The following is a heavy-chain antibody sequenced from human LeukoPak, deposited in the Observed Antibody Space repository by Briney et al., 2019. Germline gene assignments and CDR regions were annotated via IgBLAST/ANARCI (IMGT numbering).Heavy chain of an antibody. CDR3: AKDRDIVVVPAALFDY. J-gene: IGHJ4*02. D-gene: IGHD2-2*01. Sequence: QPGASLRLSCAASGFTFSSYAMSWVRQAPGKGLEWVSAISGSGGSTYYADSVKGRFTISRDNSKNTLYLQMNSLRAEDTAVYYCAKDRDIVVVPAALFDYWGQGTLVTVSS. CDR2: ISGSGGST. CDR1: GFTFSSYA. V-gene: IGHV3-23*01.